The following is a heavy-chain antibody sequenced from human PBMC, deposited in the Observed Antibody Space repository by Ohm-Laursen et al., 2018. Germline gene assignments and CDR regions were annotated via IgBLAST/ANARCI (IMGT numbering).Heavy chain of an antibody. CDR3: ATGLPADDAFNI. J-gene: IGHJ3*02. CDR2: IKRKADGETT. Sequence: SLRLSCAASGFTLSNAWLSWVRQAPGKGLAWVGRIKRKADGETTDYAAPVKDRLTISRDDSKTTLYLQMNSLKTEDTAVYYCATGLPADDAFNIWGQGTMVTVSS. V-gene: IGHV3-15*01. CDR1: GFTLSNAW.